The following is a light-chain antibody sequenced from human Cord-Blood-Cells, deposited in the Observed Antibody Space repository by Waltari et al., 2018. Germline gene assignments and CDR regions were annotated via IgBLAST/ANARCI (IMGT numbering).Light chain of an antibody. CDR3: QQYNSYST. CDR2: VAS. J-gene: IGKJ1*01. V-gene: IGKV1-5*01. CDR1: QSISSW. Sequence: IQMTQSPSSLSASVGDRVTTTCPASQSISSWLAWYQQKPGKAPKLMIYVASSLESGVPSRFSGSGSRTEFTLTISSLQPDDFATYYCQQYNSYSTFGQGTKVEIK.